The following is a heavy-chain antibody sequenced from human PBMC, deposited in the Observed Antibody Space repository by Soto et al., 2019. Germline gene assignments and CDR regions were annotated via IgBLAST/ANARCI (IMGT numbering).Heavy chain of an antibody. V-gene: IGHV3-66*01. CDR3: AREIYSSSSLFNYYYYYMDV. J-gene: IGHJ6*03. CDR2: IYSGGST. CDR1: GFTVSSNY. Sequence: EVQLVESGGGLVQPGGSLRLSCAASGFTVSSNYMSWVRQAPGKGLEWGSVIYSGGSTYYADSVKDRFTIARDNSKNTLYLQMNSLRAEDTAVYYCAREIYSSSSLFNYYYYYMDVWGKGTTVTVSS. D-gene: IGHD6-6*01.